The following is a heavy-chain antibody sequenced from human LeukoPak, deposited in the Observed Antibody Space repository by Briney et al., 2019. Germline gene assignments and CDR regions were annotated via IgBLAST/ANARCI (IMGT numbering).Heavy chain of an antibody. Sequence: ASVKVSCKTSGYSFTDYYMHWVRQAPGQGLEWMGWINPNSGGTSSAQKFQGRVTMTRDTSITTVYMEVRWLTSDDTAIYYCTRADRLHGGPYLIGPWGLGTLVTVSS. CDR2: INPNSGGT. D-gene: IGHD2-21*01. CDR1: GYSFTDYY. CDR3: TRADRLHGGPYLIGP. V-gene: IGHV1-2*02. J-gene: IGHJ5*02.